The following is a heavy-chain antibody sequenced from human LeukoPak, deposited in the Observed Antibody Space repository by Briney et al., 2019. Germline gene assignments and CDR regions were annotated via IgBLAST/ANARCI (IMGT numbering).Heavy chain of an antibody. J-gene: IGHJ5*02. D-gene: IGHD6-13*01. CDR1: GGTFSSYA. CDR2: ISAYNGNT. V-gene: IGHV1-18*01. CDR3: ARGIAAAGTSFDP. Sequence: ASVKVSCKASGGTFSSYAISWVRQAPGQGLEWMGWISAYNGNTNYAQKLQGRVTMTRDMSTSTVYMELSSLRSDDTAVYYCARGIAAAGTSFDPWGQGTLVTVSS.